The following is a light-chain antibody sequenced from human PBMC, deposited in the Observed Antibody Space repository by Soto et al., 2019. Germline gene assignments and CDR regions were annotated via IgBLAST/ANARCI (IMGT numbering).Light chain of an antibody. J-gene: IGKJ4*01. Sequence: DIQMTQSPSSLSASVGDRVTITCRASQSISSYLNWYQQKPGKAPKLLIYAASSVQSGVPSRFSGSGSGTDFTLTISSLHPEDFATYFCQQSYSTPLTFGGGTKVEIK. V-gene: IGKV1-39*01. CDR2: AAS. CDR3: QQSYSTPLT. CDR1: QSISSY.